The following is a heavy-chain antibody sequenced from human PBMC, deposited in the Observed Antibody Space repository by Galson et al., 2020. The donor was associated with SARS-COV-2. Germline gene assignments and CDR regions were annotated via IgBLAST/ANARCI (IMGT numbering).Heavy chain of an antibody. CDR2: IWYDGSDK. CDR1: GFTFSTYG. Sequence: GGSLRLSCTASGFTFSTYGMHWVRQAPGKGLEWVAIIWYDGSDKYYADSVKGRFTISRDNSRNTLYLQMNSLRAEDTAVYYCASGILTGYSLDYWGQGTLVTVSS. CDR3: ASGILTGYSLDY. D-gene: IGHD3-9*01. V-gene: IGHV3-33*01. J-gene: IGHJ4*02.